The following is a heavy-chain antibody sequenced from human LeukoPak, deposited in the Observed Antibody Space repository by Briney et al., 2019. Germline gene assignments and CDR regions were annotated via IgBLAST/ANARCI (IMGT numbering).Heavy chain of an antibody. CDR1: GYTFTSYG. CDR2: ISAYIGNT. V-gene: IGHV1-18*01. J-gene: IGHJ4*02. Sequence: ASVKVSCKASGYTFTSYGISWVRQAPGQGLEWMGWISAYIGNTNYAQKLQGRVTMTTDTSTSTAYMELRSLRSDDTAVYYCARDPVTSWWGSGPDYWGQGTLVTVSS. D-gene: IGHD3-10*01. CDR3: ARDPVTSWWGSGPDY.